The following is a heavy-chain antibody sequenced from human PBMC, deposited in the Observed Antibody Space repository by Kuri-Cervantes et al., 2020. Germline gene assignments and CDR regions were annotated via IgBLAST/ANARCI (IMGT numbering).Heavy chain of an antibody. J-gene: IGHJ6*03. D-gene: IGHD6-19*01. V-gene: IGHV3-30*02. CDR2: IQYDGNKN. CDR1: GFTFRNFG. Sequence: GESLKISCAASGFTFRNFGMHWVRQAPGKGLEWVGFIQYDGNKNYYTDSVKDRFSISRDNSRNTLYLHLSSLRAEDTAVYYCAKEGSGWFFYYYMDVWGKGTTVTVSS. CDR3: AKEGSGWFFYYYMDV.